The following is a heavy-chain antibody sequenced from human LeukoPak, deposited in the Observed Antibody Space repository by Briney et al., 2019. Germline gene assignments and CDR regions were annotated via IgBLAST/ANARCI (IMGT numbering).Heavy chain of an antibody. CDR1: GFTFSSYS. CDR2: ISSSSSYI. V-gene: IGHV3-21*01. CDR3: ARDKYYYDSSGSHAFDI. J-gene: IGHJ3*02. D-gene: IGHD3-22*01. Sequence: GGSLRLSCAASGFTFSSYSMNWVRQAPGKGLEWVSSISSSSSYICYADSVKGRFTISRDNAKNSLYLQMNSLRAEDTAVYYCARDKYYYDSSGSHAFDIWGQGTMVTVSS.